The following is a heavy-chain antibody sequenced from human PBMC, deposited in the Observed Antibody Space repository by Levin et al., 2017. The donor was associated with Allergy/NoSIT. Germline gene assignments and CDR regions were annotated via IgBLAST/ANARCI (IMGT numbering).Heavy chain of an antibody. CDR2: ISYDGSNK. J-gene: IGHJ4*02. D-gene: IGHD3-10*01. V-gene: IGHV3-30-3*01. CDR3: ASKGFGELSEFDY. Sequence: GGSLRLSCAASGFTFSSYAMHWVRQAPGKGLEWVAVISYDGSNKYYADSVKGRFTISRDNSKNTLYLQMNSLRAEDTAVYYCASKGFGELSEFDYWGQGTLVTVSS. CDR1: GFTFSSYA.